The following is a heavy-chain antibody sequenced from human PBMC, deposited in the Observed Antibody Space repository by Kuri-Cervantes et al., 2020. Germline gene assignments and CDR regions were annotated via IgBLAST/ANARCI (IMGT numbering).Heavy chain of an antibody. D-gene: IGHD2-15*01. Sequence: SQTLSLTCAVYGGSISGYCWTWIRQPPGKGLEWIGEINHSGSTNYNPSLKSRVTISVDTSKNQFSLKLSSVTAADTAVYYCARVVRYCSGGSCYSGWFDPWGQGTLVTVSS. CDR3: ARVVRYCSGGSCYSGWFDP. J-gene: IGHJ5*02. V-gene: IGHV4-34*01. CDR2: INHSGST. CDR1: GGSISGYC.